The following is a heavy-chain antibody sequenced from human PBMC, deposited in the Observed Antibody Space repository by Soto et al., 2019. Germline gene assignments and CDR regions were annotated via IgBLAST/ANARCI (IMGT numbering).Heavy chain of an antibody. V-gene: IGHV4-59*01. CDR1: GGSFSCYY. Sequence: SETLSLTCDVYGGSFSCYYWSWIRQPPGKRLEWIGYFYYSGTTSYNPSLKSRVTISVDLSKNRFSLRLSSVTTADTALSYCARTTAVPNTLRSRYFFDYCAQGTLVPVYS. J-gene: IGHJ4*02. D-gene: IGHD4-17*01. CDR2: FYYSGTT. CDR3: ARTTAVPNTLRSRYFFDY.